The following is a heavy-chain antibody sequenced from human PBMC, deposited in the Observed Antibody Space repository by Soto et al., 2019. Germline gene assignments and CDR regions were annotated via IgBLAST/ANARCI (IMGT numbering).Heavy chain of an antibody. Sequence: GGSLRLSCEASGFSFRTYGMHWVRQAPGKGLEWVAVISYDGSNKYYADSVKGRFTISRDNSKNTLYLQMNSLRAEDTAVYYCKIVPAASWFDPWGQGTLVTVSS. CDR1: GFSFRTYG. D-gene: IGHD2-2*01. CDR2: ISYDGSNK. CDR3: KIVPAASWFDP. J-gene: IGHJ5*02. V-gene: IGHV3-30*03.